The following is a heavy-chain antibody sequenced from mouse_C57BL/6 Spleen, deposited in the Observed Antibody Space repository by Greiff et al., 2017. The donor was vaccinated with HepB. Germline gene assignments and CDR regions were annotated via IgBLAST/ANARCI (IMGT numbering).Heavy chain of an antibody. V-gene: IGHV1-82*01. J-gene: IGHJ4*01. CDR2: IYPGDGDT. CDR1: GYAFSSSW. Sequence: VKLQESGPELVKPGASVKISCKASGYAFSSSWMNWVKQRPGKGLEWIGRIYPGDGDTNYNGKFKGKATLTADKSSSTAYMQLSSLTSEDSAVYFCARGGYGGYAMDYWGQGTSVTVSS. CDR3: ARGGYGGYAMDY. D-gene: IGHD2-2*01.